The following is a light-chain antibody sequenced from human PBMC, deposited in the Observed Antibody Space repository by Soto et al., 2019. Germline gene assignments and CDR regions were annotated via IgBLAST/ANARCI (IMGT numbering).Light chain of an antibody. CDR2: IND. J-gene: IGLJ3*02. CDR3: GARLKSLSRTWV. CDR1: SSNIGDNP. Sequence: QSVLTQPPSASGTPGQTVTISCSGSSSNIGDNPVNWYQQLPGAAPKLLIYINDQRPSGVPDRFSGSKSGTSASLAISGLQPEDEADYYCGARLKSLSRTWVFGGGTQLTVL. V-gene: IGLV1-44*01.